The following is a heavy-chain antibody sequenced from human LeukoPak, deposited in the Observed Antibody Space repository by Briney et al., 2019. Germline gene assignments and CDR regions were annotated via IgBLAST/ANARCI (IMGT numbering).Heavy chain of an antibody. CDR3: ARGLGLVGDY. V-gene: IGHV4-34*01. Sequence: SETLSLTCAVYGGSFSGYYWSWIRQPPGKGLEWIGEINHSGSTNYNPSLKSRVTISVDTSKNQFSLKLSSVTAADTAVYYRARGLGLVGDYWGQGTLVTVSS. D-gene: IGHD1-26*01. CDR1: GGSFSGYY. J-gene: IGHJ4*02. CDR2: INHSGST.